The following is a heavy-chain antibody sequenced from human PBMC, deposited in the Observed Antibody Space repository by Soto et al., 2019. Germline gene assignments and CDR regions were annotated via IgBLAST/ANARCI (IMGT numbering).Heavy chain of an antibody. CDR1: GFTFDDYS. CDR3: AKAYHHIIVGTALIDY. J-gene: IGHJ4*02. D-gene: IGHD2-21*02. V-gene: IGHV3-43*01. Sequence: GGSLRLSCAASGFTFDDYSMHWVRQAPGKGLEWVSLISWDGGTTYYADSVKGRFTISRDNSKDSLYLQMNSLRTEDTALYYCAKAYHHIIVGTALIDYWGQGALVTVST. CDR2: ISWDGGTT.